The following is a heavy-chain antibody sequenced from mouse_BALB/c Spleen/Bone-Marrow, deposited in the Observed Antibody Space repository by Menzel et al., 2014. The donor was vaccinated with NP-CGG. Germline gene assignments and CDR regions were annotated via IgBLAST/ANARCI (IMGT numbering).Heavy chain of an antibody. Sequence: QVQLQQSGPELVKPGASVKMSCTASGFTFTDYVINWVKQRTGQGLEWIGEIYPGSGDTYYNEKFKAKATLTADKSSNTVHMQLSSLTSEDSVVYFCARPRVPYFALDYWGQGTSVTVSS. V-gene: IGHV1-81*01. CDR1: GFTFTDYV. CDR2: IYPGSGDT. CDR3: ARPRVPYFALDY. J-gene: IGHJ4*01.